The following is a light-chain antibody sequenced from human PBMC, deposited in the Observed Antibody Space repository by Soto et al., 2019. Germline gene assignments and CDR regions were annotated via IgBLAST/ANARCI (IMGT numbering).Light chain of an antibody. CDR3: QHYNTYPWT. J-gene: IGKJ1*01. CDR2: KAS. Sequence: DIQMTQSPSTLSASVGDRVTITCRASQSISSWVAWYQQKPGKGPKLLIYKASHLESGVPSRFSGSGSGTDFTLTSSSLQPGDFATYYCQHYNTYPWTFGHGTKVDIK. V-gene: IGKV1-5*03. CDR1: QSISSW.